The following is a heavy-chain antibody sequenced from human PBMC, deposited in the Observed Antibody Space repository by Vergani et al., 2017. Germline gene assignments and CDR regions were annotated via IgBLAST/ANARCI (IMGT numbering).Heavy chain of an antibody. CDR3: AREPANMVRGVKGYYYYGMDV. CDR1: GGSISSGSYY. CDR2: IYTSGST. J-gene: IGHJ6*02. D-gene: IGHD3-10*01. Sequence: QVQLQESGPGLVKPSQTLSLTCTVSGGSISSGSYYWSWIRQPAGKGLEWIGHIYTSGSTNYNPSLKSRVTISVDTSKNQFSLKLSSVTAADTAVYYCAREPANMVRGVKGYYYYGMDVWGQGTTVTVSS. V-gene: IGHV4-61*02.